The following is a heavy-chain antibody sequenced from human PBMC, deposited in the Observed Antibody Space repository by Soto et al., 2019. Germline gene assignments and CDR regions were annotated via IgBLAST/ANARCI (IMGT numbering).Heavy chain of an antibody. D-gene: IGHD3-10*01. V-gene: IGHV1-18*01. CDR1: GYTFTNYG. J-gene: IGHJ5*02. Sequence: QVQLVQSGAEVKKPGASVKVSCKASGYTFTNYGISWVRQAPGQGLEWMGWISAYNGNTKYAQKLQGRVPMTKDTNTSTAYMELRSLGSKDGAVDYWARGGGSGGDDDQYNCSAPWGKGTLVTVSS. CDR3: ARGGGSGGDDDQYNCSAP. CDR2: ISAYNGNT.